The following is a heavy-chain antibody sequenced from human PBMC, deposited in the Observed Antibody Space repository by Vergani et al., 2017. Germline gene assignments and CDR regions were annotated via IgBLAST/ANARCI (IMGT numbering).Heavy chain of an antibody. J-gene: IGHJ4*02. Sequence: VQLVESGGGVVQPGRSLRLSCAASGFTFSSYAMHLVRQAPGKGLEWVAVISYDRRNKYYADSVKGRFTITRDNSKNTLYLQMNSLRAEDTAVYYCARKIYDFWSATIDYWGQGSLVTVSS. CDR2: ISYDRRNK. D-gene: IGHD3-3*01. CDR1: GFTFSSYA. V-gene: IGHV3-30*04. CDR3: ARKIYDFWSATIDY.